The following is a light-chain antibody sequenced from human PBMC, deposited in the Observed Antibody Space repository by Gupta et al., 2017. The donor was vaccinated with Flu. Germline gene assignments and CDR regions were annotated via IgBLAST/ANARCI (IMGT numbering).Light chain of an antibody. V-gene: IGKV1-33*01. J-gene: IGKJ4*01. CDR3: QPYDNPS. CDR2: DAS. Sequence: DIQMTQSPSSLSASVGDRVTITCQASQDISNYLNWYQQKPGKAPKLLIYDASKLATGVQTRFSGRGCATDFTFTSSLLPTEDIVTYYFQPYDNPSFGGGTKLEIK. CDR1: QDISNY.